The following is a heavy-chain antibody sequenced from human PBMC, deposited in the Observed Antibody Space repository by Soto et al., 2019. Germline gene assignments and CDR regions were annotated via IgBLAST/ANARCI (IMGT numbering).Heavy chain of an antibody. D-gene: IGHD5-12*01. CDR3: AIQSGYENPFFDY. CDR2: ISSSSSYI. J-gene: IGHJ4*02. CDR1: GFTFSSYS. Sequence: GGSLRLSCAASGFTFSSYSMNWVRQAPGKGLEWVSSISSSSSYIYYADSVKGRFTISRDNAKNSLYLQMNSLRAEDTAVYYCAIQSGYENPFFDYWGQGTLVTVSS. V-gene: IGHV3-21*01.